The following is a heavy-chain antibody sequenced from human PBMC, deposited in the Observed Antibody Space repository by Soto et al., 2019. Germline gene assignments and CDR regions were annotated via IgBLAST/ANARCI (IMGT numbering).Heavy chain of an antibody. CDR2: IDTDGGGT. V-gene: IGHV3-74*01. CDR3: ARDFVVGGPTINYYYGMDV. D-gene: IGHD1-26*01. Sequence: PGGSLRLSCVASGFTLRSHRIHWVRQAPGKGLEWVSRIDTDGGGTSYADSVKGRFTISTDNAKNTVYLQMNSLGAEDTAVYYCARDFVVGGPTINYYYGMDVWGQRTTVTVSS. CDR1: GFTLRSHR. J-gene: IGHJ6*02.